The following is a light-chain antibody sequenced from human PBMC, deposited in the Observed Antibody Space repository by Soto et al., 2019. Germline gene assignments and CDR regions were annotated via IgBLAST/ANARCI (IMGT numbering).Light chain of an antibody. Sequence: EILLTQSPATLSLSPGERVTLSCRASQSVSSYLAWYQQKPGQAPRLLIYDASNRATGIPARFSGSGSGTDFTLTIGSLEPEDVAVYYCQQRSNWPSLTFGGGTKVEIK. CDR1: QSVSSY. J-gene: IGKJ4*01. V-gene: IGKV3-11*01. CDR2: DAS. CDR3: QQRSNWPSLT.